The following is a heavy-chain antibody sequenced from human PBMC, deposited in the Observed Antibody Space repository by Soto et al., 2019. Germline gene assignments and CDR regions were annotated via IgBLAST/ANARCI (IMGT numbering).Heavy chain of an antibody. J-gene: IGHJ5*02. CDR2: IYHSGST. Sequence: SETLSLTCAVSGGSISSGGYSWSWIRQPPGKGLEWIGYIYHSGSTYYNPSLKSRVTISVDRSKNQFSLKLTYVTAADTAMYYCARPKTIGAAAGKGWFDPWGQGTLVTVSS. V-gene: IGHV4-30-2*01. CDR3: ARPKTIGAAAGKGWFDP. D-gene: IGHD6-13*01. CDR1: GGSISSGGYS.